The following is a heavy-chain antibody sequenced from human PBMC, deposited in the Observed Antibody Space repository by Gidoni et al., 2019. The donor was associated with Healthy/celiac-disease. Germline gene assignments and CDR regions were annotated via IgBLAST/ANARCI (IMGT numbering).Heavy chain of an antibody. V-gene: IGHV4-34*01. D-gene: IGHD3-9*01. CDR3: ARTGVGPYDILTGLFDY. CDR1: GGSFSGYY. CDR2: INHSGSS. J-gene: IGHJ4*02. Sequence: QVQLQQWGAGLLKPSETLSLTCAVDGGSFSGYYWSWIRQPPGKGLELIGEINHSGSSNYNPSIKSRVTISVDTSKNQFSLKLSSVTAADTAVYYWARTGVGPYDILTGLFDYWGQGTLVTVSS.